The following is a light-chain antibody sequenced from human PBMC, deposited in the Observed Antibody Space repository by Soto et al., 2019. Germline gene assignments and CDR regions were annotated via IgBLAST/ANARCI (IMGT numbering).Light chain of an antibody. CDR2: AAS. J-gene: IGKJ4*01. CDR1: QGISDF. V-gene: IGKV1-27*01. CDR3: QKYNSAPSLT. Sequence: DTQMTQSPSSLSASVGDRVTITCRASQGISDFLAWYQQKPGKVPKLLIYAASTLQSGVPSRFSGSGSGTDFTLTISSLQPEDVATYYCQKYNSAPSLTFGGGNKVEIK.